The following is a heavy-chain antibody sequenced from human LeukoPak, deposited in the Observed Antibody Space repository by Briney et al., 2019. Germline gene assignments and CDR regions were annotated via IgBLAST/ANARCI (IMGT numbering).Heavy chain of an antibody. CDR1: GGSISGYH. CDR3: ARDGKYSGYDFLDY. V-gene: IGHV4-59*01. J-gene: IGHJ4*02. Sequence: SETLSLTCTVSGGSISGYHWSWIRQPPGKGLEWIGYIYYSGSTNYNPSLKSRVTISVDTSKNQFSLKLSSVTAADTAVYYCARDGKYSGYDFLDYWGQGTLVTVSS. D-gene: IGHD5-12*01. CDR2: IYYSGST.